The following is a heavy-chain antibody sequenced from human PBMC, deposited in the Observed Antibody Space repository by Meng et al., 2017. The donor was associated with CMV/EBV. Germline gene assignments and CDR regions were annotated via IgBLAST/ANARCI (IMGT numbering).Heavy chain of an antibody. D-gene: IGHD3-3*01. V-gene: IGHV3-23*01. Sequence: SLKTSCAASGFTFSSNAMSWVRQAPRKGLGWVSAISGSGGSTYSADSVKGRFTISRDNSKNTLYLQMNRLRAEDTAVYYCEKCFQDITIFGVKKYCIDYWGQGTLVTVSS. CDR2: ISGSGGST. CDR1: GFTFSSNA. CDR3: EKCFQDITIFGVKKYCIDY. J-gene: IGHJ4*02.